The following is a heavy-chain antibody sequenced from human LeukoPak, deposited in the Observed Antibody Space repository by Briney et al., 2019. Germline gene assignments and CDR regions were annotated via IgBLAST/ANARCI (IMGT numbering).Heavy chain of an antibody. J-gene: IGHJ4*02. CDR2: ISSYNGNT. CDR1: GYTFTSYG. V-gene: IGHV1-18*01. Sequence: ASVKVSCKASGYTFTSYGISWVRQAPGQGLEWMGWISSYNGNTNYAQKLQGRVTMTTDTSTSAAYMELRSLRSDDTAVYYCARHTLYGSGSYYVYYFDYWGQGTLATVSS. D-gene: IGHD3-10*01. CDR3: ARHTLYGSGSYYVYYFDY.